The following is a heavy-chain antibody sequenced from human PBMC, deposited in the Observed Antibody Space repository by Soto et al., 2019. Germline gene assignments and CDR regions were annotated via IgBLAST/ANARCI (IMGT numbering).Heavy chain of an antibody. Sequence: QVQLVESGGGVVQPGRSLRLSCAASGFTFSSYAMHWVRQAPGKGLEWVAVISYDGSNKYYADSVKGRFTISRDNSKNTLYLQINSLRAEDTAVYYCARGRIVVPDPLWGWGQGTLVTVSS. D-gene: IGHD2-21*01. CDR3: ARGRIVVPDPLWG. CDR1: GFTFSSYA. CDR2: ISYDGSNK. V-gene: IGHV3-30-3*01. J-gene: IGHJ4*02.